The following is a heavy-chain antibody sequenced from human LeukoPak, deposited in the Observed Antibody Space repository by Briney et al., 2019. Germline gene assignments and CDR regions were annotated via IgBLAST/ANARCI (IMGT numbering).Heavy chain of an antibody. CDR1: GGSFSGYY. D-gene: IGHD2-15*01. J-gene: IGHJ6*03. CDR2: INHSGST. CDR3: ARTVGYCSGGSCYSRYYYYYYMDV. V-gene: IGHV4-34*01. Sequence: SETLSLTCAVYGGSFSGYYWSWIRQPPGKGLEWIGEINHSGSTNYNPSLKSRVTISVDTSKNQFSLKLSSVTAADTAVYYCARTVGYCSGGSCYSRYYYYYYMDVWGKGTTVTVSS.